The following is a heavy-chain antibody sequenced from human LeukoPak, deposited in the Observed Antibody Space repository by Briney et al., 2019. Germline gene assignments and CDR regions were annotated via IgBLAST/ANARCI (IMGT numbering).Heavy chain of an antibody. CDR3: AKDRHCSGGSCYGGPIDY. CDR2: ISGSGGST. J-gene: IGHJ4*02. CDR1: GVTFSSYA. V-gene: IGHV3-23*01. D-gene: IGHD2-15*01. Sequence: GGSLRLSCAASGVTFSSYAMSWVRRAPGKGLEWVSAISGSGGSTYYADSVKGRFTISRDNSKNTLYLQMNSLRAEDTAVYYCAKDRHCSGGSCYGGPIDYWGQGTLVTVSS.